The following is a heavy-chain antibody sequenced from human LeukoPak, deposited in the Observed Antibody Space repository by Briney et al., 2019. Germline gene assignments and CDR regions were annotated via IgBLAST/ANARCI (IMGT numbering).Heavy chain of an antibody. D-gene: IGHD2-21*01. V-gene: IGHV3-23*01. CDR3: VRDGAYSAGIDFDY. CDR1: GFTFSSYA. CDR2: VSGSGDDT. J-gene: IGHJ4*02. Sequence: GGSLRLSCAASGFTFSSYAMSWVRQAPGKGLEWLSAVSGSGDDTYYADSVKGRTTISRDSAENTLYLQMNSLRVEDTALYCCVRDGAYSAGIDFDYWGQGTLVTVSP.